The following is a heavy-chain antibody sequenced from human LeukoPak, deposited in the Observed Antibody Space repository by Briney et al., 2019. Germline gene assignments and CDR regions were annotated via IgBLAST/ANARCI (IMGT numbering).Heavy chain of an antibody. CDR3: AKDESRYYDILTGYSAVDY. CDR1: GFTFSSYA. V-gene: IGHV3-23*01. J-gene: IGHJ4*02. Sequence: PGGSLRLSCAASGFTFSSYAMSWVRQAPGRGLEWVSTISGSGHNTYYADSVKGRFTISRDNSKNTLYLQMNSLRAEDTAVYYCAKDESRYYDILTGYSAVDYWGQGTLVTVSS. D-gene: IGHD3-9*01. CDR2: ISGSGHNT.